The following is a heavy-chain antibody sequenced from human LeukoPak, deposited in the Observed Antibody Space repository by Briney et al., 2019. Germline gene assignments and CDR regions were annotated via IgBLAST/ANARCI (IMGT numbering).Heavy chain of an antibody. V-gene: IGHV3-7*01. D-gene: IGHD1-26*01. J-gene: IGHJ4*02. Sequence: GGSLRLSCVASGFTFSNNWMSWVRQAPGKGLEWVANIKQDESEIYYVDSVKGRFTISRDNARDSLYLEMNSLRAEDTAVYYCASVDPRAFYSGTSYFDYWGQGTLVTVSS. CDR1: GFTFSNNW. CDR3: ASVDPRAFYSGTSYFDY. CDR2: IKQDESEI.